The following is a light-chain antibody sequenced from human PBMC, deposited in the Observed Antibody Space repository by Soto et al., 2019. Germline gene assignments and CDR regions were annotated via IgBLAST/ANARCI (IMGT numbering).Light chain of an antibody. J-gene: IGLJ1*01. CDR1: SSDVGGYNY. CDR3: SSYTSSSTLEV. Sequence: QSALTQPASVSGSPGQSITISCTGTSSDVGGYNYVSWYQQHPGKAPKLMIYEVSNRPSGVSNRFSGSKSGSTASLTLSGLQAEDEADYYCSSYTSSSTLEVFGTGTKLTVL. V-gene: IGLV2-14*01. CDR2: EVS.